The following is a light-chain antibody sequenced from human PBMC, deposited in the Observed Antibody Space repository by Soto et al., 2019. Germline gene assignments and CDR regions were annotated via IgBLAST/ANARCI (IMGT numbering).Light chain of an antibody. J-gene: IGLJ2*01. CDR2: GNS. Sequence: QSVLTQPPSVSGAPGQRVTISCTGSSSNIGAGYDVHWYQQLPGTAPKLLIYGNSNRPSGVPDRFSGSKSGTSASLAITGLHAEDEADYYCPSYDSSLSGSVFGGGTKVTVL. CDR3: PSYDSSLSGSV. CDR1: SSNIGAGYD. V-gene: IGLV1-40*01.